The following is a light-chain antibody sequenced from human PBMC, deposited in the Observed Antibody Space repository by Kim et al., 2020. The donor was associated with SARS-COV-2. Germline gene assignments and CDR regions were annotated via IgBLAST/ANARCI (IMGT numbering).Light chain of an antibody. CDR2: QDS. V-gene: IGLV3-1*01. CDR1: KLGDKY. J-gene: IGLJ2*01. CDR3: QAWDSSTVV. Sequence: ETPGQAASITCSGDKLGDKYACWYQQRPGQSPVLVIYQDSKRPSGIPERFSGSNSGNTATLTISRTQAMDEADYYCQAWDSSTVVFGGGTQLTVL.